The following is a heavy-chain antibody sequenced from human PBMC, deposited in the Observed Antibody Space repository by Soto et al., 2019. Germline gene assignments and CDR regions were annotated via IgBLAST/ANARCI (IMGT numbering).Heavy chain of an antibody. D-gene: IGHD5-12*01. Sequence: ASVKVSCKASGYTFTSYGISWVRQAPGQGLEWMGWISAYNGNTNYAQKLQGRVTMTTDTSTGTAYMELRSLGSDDTAVYYCARDRPPPFIVATIYDAFDIWGQGTMVTVSS. V-gene: IGHV1-18*01. CDR3: ARDRPPPFIVATIYDAFDI. CDR2: ISAYNGNT. CDR1: GYTFTSYG. J-gene: IGHJ3*02.